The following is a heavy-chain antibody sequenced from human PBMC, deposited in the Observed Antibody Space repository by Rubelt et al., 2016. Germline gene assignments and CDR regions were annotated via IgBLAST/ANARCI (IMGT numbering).Heavy chain of an antibody. CDR2: IRDDRSNK. D-gene: IGHD1-1*01. V-gene: IGHV3-30*02. J-gene: IGHJ6*02. Sequence: WVAFIRDDRSNKYYADSVKGRFTISRDNSKNTLYLQMNSLRAEDTAVYYCAKVRTGTTALTYYYYGTDVWGQGTTVTVSS. CDR3: AKVRTGTTALTYYYYGTDV.